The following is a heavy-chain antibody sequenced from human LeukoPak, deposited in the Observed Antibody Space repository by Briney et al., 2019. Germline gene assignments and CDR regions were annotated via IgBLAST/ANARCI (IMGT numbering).Heavy chain of an antibody. CDR1: GYTFTGYY. Sequence: ASVKVSCKASGYTFTGYYMHWVRQAPGQGLEWMGWINPNSGGTNYAQKFQGRVTMTRDTSTSTVYMELSSLRSEDTAVYYCARDGQYCSSTSCSGWFGWFDPWGQGTLVTVSS. D-gene: IGHD2-2*01. V-gene: IGHV1-2*02. CDR3: ARDGQYCSSTSCSGWFGWFDP. J-gene: IGHJ5*02. CDR2: INPNSGGT.